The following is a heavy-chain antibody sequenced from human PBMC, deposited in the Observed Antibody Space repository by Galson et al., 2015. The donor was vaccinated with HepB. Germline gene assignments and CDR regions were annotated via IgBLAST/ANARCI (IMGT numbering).Heavy chain of an antibody. J-gene: IGHJ6*02. CDR1: GFTFSSYA. V-gene: IGHV3-23*01. D-gene: IGHD3-9*01. Sequence: SLRLSCAASGFTFSSYAMSWVRQAPGKGLEWVSAISGSGGSTYYADSVKGRFTISRDNSKNTLYLQMNSLRAEDTAVYYCAKDLEDDDILTGRYYGMDVWGQGTTVTVSS. CDR3: AKDLEDDDILTGRYYGMDV. CDR2: ISGSGGST.